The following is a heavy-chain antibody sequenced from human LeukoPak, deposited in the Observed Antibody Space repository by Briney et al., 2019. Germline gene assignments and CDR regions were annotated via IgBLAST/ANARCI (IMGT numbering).Heavy chain of an antibody. V-gene: IGHV1-2*02. CDR1: GYTFTGYY. CDR2: INPNSGGT. Sequence: ASVKVSCKASGYTFTGYYMHWVRQAPGQGLEWMGWINPNSGGTNYAQKFQGRVTMTRDTSISTAYMELSRLRTDDTAVYYCAADRGDYSGNYWTAFDIWGQGTMVTVSS. D-gene: IGHD1-26*01. J-gene: IGHJ3*02. CDR3: AADRGDYSGNYWTAFDI.